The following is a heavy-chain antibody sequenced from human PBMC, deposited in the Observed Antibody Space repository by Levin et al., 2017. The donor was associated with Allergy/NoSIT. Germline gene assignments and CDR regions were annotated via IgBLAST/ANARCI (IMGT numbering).Heavy chain of an antibody. Sequence: GGSLRLSCAASRSTFSTYGMSWVRQAPGKGPDWVATITDTGAATYYPDSVRGRFTISRDNSKNTLYLQMNSLRVEDTALYYCAKDSSNSWFDYWGRGTLVTVSS. CDR1: RSTFSTYG. CDR3: AKDSSNSWFDY. CDR2: ITDTGAAT. V-gene: IGHV3-23*01. J-gene: IGHJ4*02. D-gene: IGHD4-11*01.